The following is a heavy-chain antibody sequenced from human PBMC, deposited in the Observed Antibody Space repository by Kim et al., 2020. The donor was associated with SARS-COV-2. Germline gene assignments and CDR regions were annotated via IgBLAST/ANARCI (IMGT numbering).Heavy chain of an antibody. CDR2: ISSSGGDV. Sequence: GGSLRLSCAGSGFDFRIYTMSWMRQTPGRGLEWVSSISSSGGDVYFADSMKGRFTISRDNLKDSLYLQMHNLRVEDTAVYFCARERAEPAHYDNNGYFRHFEYWGPGTLVTVSS. CDR3: ARERAEPAHYDNNGYFRHFEY. CDR1: GFDFRIYT. J-gene: IGHJ4*02. D-gene: IGHD3-22*01. V-gene: IGHV3-21*06.